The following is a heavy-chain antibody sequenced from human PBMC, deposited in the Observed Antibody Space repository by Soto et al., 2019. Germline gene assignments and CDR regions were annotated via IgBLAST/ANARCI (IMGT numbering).Heavy chain of an antibody. CDR2: ISYDGSNK. D-gene: IGHD2-15*01. CDR1: GFTFSSYA. Sequence: GSLRLSCAASGFTFSSYAMHWVRQAPGKGLEWVAVISYDGSNKYYADSVKGRFTISRDNSKNTLYLQMNSLRAEDTAVYYCASLRGKDFKLDYWGQGTLVTVSS. V-gene: IGHV3-30-3*01. J-gene: IGHJ4*02. CDR3: ASLRGKDFKLDY.